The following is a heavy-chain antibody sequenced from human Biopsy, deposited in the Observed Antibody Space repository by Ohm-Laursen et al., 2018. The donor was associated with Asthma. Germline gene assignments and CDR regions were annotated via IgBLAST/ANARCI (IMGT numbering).Heavy chain of an antibody. CDR2: INGKSNSI. CDR3: ARDSYSSGLYDDFES. V-gene: IGHV3-11*01. Sequence: LSLTCAASGFTFSDYYMSWIRQAPGKGLEWISYINGKSNSIEYADSVKGRFTISRDNAKNSLYLQMNSLRAEDTAVYYCARDSYSSGLYDDFESWGQGKPVTVSS. D-gene: IGHD6-19*01. J-gene: IGHJ4*02. CDR1: GFTFSDYY.